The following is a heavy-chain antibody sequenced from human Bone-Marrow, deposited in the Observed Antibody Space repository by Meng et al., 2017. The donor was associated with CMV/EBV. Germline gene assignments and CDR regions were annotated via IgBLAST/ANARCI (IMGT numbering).Heavy chain of an antibody. V-gene: IGHV3-7*01. Sequence: GESLKISCAASGFTFSRFWMSWVRQAPGKGLEWVANIKHDGSQKNYVVSVKGRFTISRDNSKNTLYLQMNSLRAEDTAVYYCAKGMRSGYRIFCLDYWGQGTLVTVSS. CDR2: IKHDGSQK. J-gene: IGHJ4*02. CDR1: GFTFSRFW. CDR3: AKGMRSGYRIFCLDY. D-gene: IGHD3-3*01.